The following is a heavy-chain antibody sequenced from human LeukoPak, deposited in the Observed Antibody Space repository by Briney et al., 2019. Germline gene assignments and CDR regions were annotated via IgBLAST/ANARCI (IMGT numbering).Heavy chain of an antibody. D-gene: IGHD1-26*01. CDR2: IYHSGTT. CDR1: GYSISSGYY. V-gene: IGHV4-38-2*02. CDR3: AREDSGSYPKYYYYMDV. Sequence: SETLSLTCTVSGYSISSGYYWGWIRQPPGKGLEWIVSIYHSGTTYYNPSLKSRVTISVDTSKNQFSLKVSSVTAADTAVYYCAREDSGSYPKYYYYMDVWGKGTTVTVSS. J-gene: IGHJ6*03.